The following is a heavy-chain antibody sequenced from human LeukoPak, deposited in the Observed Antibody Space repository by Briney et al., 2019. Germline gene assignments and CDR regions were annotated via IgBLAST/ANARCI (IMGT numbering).Heavy chain of an antibody. Sequence: GSSVKVSCKASGGTFSSYAISWVRQAPGQGLEWMGGIIPIFGTANYAQKFQGRVTITADESTSTAYMELSSLRSEDTAVYYCVRRSRYFGDPLTYYGMDVWGRGTTVTVPS. J-gene: IGHJ6*02. D-gene: IGHD3-10*01. CDR3: VRRSRYFGDPLTYYGMDV. CDR2: IIPIFGTA. V-gene: IGHV1-69*01. CDR1: GGTFSSYA.